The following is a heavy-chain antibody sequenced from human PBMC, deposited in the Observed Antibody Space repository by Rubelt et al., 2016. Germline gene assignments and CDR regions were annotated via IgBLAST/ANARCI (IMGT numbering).Heavy chain of an antibody. J-gene: IGHJ4*02. CDR1: GYSISNRDYY. CDR3: ARHRTSDGFYGVLDY. CDR2: IFYSGNT. D-gene: IGHD3-3*01. V-gene: IGHV4-30-4*08. Sequence: QVQLQESGPGLVKPSETLSLTCIVSGYSISNRDYYWSWIRQPPGKGLELVAYIFYSGNTYYNPSLKSRTTLSVDTSKNQFSLTLTSVTAADTAVYYCARHRTSDGFYGVLDYWGQGTLVTVSS.